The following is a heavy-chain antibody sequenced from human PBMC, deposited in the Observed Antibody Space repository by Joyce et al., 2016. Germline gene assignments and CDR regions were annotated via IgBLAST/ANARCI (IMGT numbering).Heavy chain of an antibody. CDR1: GFTFNSYG. J-gene: IGHJ4*02. CDR2: ISGSGGST. Sequence: EVQLLESGGGLVQPGGSLRLSCAAAGFTFNSYGMTWVRQAPGKGLEWVSAISGSGGSTYYADSVKGRFTISRDKSKTTLYLQMDSLRADDTAVYYCAKDQEQWLVGTFDYWGQGILVTVSS. CDR3: AKDQEQWLVGTFDY. V-gene: IGHV3-23*01. D-gene: IGHD6-19*01.